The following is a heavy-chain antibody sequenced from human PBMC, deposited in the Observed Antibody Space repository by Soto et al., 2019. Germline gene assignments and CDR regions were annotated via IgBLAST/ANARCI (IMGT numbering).Heavy chain of an antibody. J-gene: IGHJ6*02. D-gene: IGHD3-10*01. CDR3: AKDRGAPNYYYYGMDV. CDR2: ISGSGGST. CDR1: GFTFSSYA. Sequence: GESLKISCAASGFTFSSYAMSWVRQAPGKGLEWVSAISGSGGSTYYADSVKGRFTISRDNSKNTLYLQMNSLRAEDTAVYYCAKDRGAPNYYYYGMDVWGQGTTVTV. V-gene: IGHV3-23*01.